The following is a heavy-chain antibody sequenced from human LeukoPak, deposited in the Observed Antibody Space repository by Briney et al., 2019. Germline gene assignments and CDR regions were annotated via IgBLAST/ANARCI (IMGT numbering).Heavy chain of an antibody. CDR1: GFTFSSYA. Sequence: GGSLRLSCAASGFTFSSYAMHWVRQAPGKGLEWVANIKQDGSEKNYVDSVKGRFTISRDNAKNSLYLQMNSLRAEDTAVYYCASGLELDYWGQGTLVTVSS. V-gene: IGHV3-7*03. CDR3: ASGLELDY. J-gene: IGHJ4*02. CDR2: IKQDGSEK.